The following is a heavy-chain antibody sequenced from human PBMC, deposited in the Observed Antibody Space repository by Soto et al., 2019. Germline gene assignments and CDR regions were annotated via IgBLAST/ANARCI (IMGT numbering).Heavy chain of an antibody. CDR1: GDPVSSGSYY. Sequence: QVQMQESGPGLVQPSQTLSLTCSVFGDPVSSGSYYWTWVRQHPVKGLEWIGYIYHTGSTYYNPSLQSRLIMSIDTSKNQFSLHLYSVTAADTAVYFCAAKLGTTHYFDFWGQGSLVAVSS. D-gene: IGHD7-27*01. CDR2: IYHTGST. J-gene: IGHJ4*02. V-gene: IGHV4-31*03. CDR3: AAKLGTTHYFDF.